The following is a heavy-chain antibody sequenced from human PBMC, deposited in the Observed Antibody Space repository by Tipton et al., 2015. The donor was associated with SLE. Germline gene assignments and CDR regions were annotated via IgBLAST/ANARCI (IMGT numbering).Heavy chain of an antibody. CDR3: ARASPITMIVVDSLFDY. V-gene: IGHV3-49*04. J-gene: IGHJ4*02. CDR1: GFTFGGHA. D-gene: IGHD3-22*01. Sequence: SLRLSCTGSGFTFGGHAMGWARQAAGKGLEWVGVIRSKAYGGTVEYAASVKGRFTISRDNSKNTLYLQMNSLRAEDTAVYYCARASPITMIVVDSLFDYWGQGTLVTVSS. CDR2: IRSKAYGGTV.